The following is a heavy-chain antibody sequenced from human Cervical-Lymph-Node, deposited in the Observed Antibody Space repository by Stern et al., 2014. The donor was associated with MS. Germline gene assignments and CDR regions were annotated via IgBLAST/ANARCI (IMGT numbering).Heavy chain of an antibody. V-gene: IGHV2-70*01. Sequence: QVTLRESGPALVKPTQTLTLTCSFSGFSLSTTGMCVSWIRQPPGQALAWLALIDWDGDKYYTTSLKTRLTISKDTSKNQVVLTMTNVDPVDTATYYCVRSQTMFRGVTFFDYWGQGTLITVSS. J-gene: IGHJ4*02. CDR3: VRSQTMFRGVTFFDY. CDR1: GFSLSTTGMC. D-gene: IGHD3-10*01. CDR2: IDWDGDK.